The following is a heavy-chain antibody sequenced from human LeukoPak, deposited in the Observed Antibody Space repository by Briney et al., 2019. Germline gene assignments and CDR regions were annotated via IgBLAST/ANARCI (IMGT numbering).Heavy chain of an antibody. J-gene: IGHJ4*02. CDR1: GFTFSNAW. D-gene: IGHD3-10*01. V-gene: IGHV3-23*01. Sequence: GGSLRLSCAASGFTFSNAWMSWVRQAPGKGLEWVSVITGNDGSTYYADSVKGRFTISRDNSKNTLSLQMDSLRAEDTAVYYCAKDAVAPGSGGDYFDYWGQGTLVTVSS. CDR3: AKDAVAPGSGGDYFDY. CDR2: ITGNDGST.